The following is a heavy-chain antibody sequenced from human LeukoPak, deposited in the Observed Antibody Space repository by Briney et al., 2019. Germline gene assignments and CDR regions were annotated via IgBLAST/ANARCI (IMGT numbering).Heavy chain of an antibody. CDR1: GGTFSSYA. J-gene: IGHJ4*02. V-gene: IGHV1-69*05. Sequence: SVKVSCKASGGTFSSYAISWVRQAPGQGLEWMGGIIPIFGTANYAQKLQGRVTMTTDTSTSTAYMELRSLRSDDTAVYYCARDGPGAAAFDYWGQGTLVTVSS. CDR3: ARDGPGAAAFDY. D-gene: IGHD6-25*01. CDR2: IIPIFGTA.